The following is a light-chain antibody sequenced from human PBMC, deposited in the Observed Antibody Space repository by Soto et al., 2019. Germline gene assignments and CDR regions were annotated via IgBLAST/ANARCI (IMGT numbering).Light chain of an antibody. Sequence: DIVMTQSPLSLSATPGEPASISCRSSQSLLHSNGYNYLDWYLQKPGQSPQLLIYLDSNRASGVPDRFSGSGSGTDFTLKISRVEAEDVGVYYCMQALQTPFTFGPGTKVDIK. CDR2: LDS. CDR3: MQALQTPFT. CDR1: QSLLHSNGYNY. V-gene: IGKV2-28*01. J-gene: IGKJ3*01.